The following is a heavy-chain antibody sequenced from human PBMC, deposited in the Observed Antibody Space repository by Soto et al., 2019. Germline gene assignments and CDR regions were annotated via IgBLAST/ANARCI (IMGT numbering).Heavy chain of an antibody. CDR3: ARDGAMYYYDSSGYYPYGMDV. J-gene: IGHJ6*02. CDR2: IIPIFGKA. Sequence: SVKVSCKASGGTFSSYAISWVRQAPGQGLEWMGGIIPIFGKANYAHKFQGRVTITADESTSTAYTELGSLRSEDTAVYYCARDGAMYYYDSSGYYPYGMDVWGQGTTVTVSS. V-gene: IGHV1-69*13. D-gene: IGHD3-22*01. CDR1: GGTFSSYA.